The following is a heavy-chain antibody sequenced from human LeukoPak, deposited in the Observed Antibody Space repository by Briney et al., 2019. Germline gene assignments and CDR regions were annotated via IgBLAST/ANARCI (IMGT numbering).Heavy chain of an antibody. J-gene: IGHJ3*02. V-gene: IGHV3-30-3*01. CDR3: ARDVSKLRPRRRLGAFDI. Sequence: GRSLRLSCAASGFTFSSYAMHWVRQAPGKGLEWVAVISYDGSNKYYADSVKGRFTISRDNSKNTLYLQMNSLRAEDTAVYYCARDVSKLRPRRRLGAFDIWGQGTMVTVSS. CDR2: ISYDGSNK. CDR1: GFTFSSYA. D-gene: IGHD4-17*01.